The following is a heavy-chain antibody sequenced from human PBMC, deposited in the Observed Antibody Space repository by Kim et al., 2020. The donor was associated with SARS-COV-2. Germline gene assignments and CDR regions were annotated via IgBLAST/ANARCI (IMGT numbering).Heavy chain of an antibody. CDR1: GYTFTSYG. Sequence: ASVKVSCKASGYTFTSYGISWVRQAPGQGLEWMGWISAYNGNTNYAQKLQGRVTMTTDTSTSTAYMELRSLRSDDTAVYYCARDGEIGSRPDYYYYYMDVWGKGTTVTVSS. J-gene: IGHJ6*03. CDR3: ARDGEIGSRPDYYYYYMDV. V-gene: IGHV1-18*01. D-gene: IGHD1-26*01. CDR2: ISAYNGNT.